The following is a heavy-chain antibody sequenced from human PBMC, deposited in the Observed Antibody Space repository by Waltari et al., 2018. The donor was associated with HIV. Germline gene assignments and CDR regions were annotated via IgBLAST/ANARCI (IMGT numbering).Heavy chain of an antibody. J-gene: IGHJ4*02. CDR3: ASPRSGF. D-gene: IGHD3-10*01. CDR2: IDQDGSDK. V-gene: IGHV3-7*01. CDR1: GFTFSTYW. Sequence: EVQVVESGGGLVQPGGSLRLSCVASGFTFSTYWMSWVRQAPGKGLEWVDNIDQDGSDKYYLDSVKGRFTISRDNAKNSLSLQMSSLRAEDTAVYYCASPRSGFWGQGTRVTVSS.